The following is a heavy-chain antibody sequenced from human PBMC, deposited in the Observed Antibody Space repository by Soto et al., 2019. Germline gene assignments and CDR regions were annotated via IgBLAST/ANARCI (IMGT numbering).Heavy chain of an antibody. CDR2: TYYRSKWYN. CDR3: ARDSGPLGLIAAAEYWFDP. Sequence: KQSQTLSLTCAISGDSVSSNSAAWNWIRQSPSRGLEWLGRTYYRSKWYNDYAVSVKSRITINPDTSKNQFSLQLNSVTPEDTAVYYCARDSGPLGLIAAAEYWFDPWGQGTLVTVSS. J-gene: IGHJ5*02. D-gene: IGHD6-13*01. V-gene: IGHV6-1*01. CDR1: GDSVSSNSAA.